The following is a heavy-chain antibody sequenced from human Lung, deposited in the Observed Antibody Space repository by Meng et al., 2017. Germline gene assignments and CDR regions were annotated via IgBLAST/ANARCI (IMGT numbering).Heavy chain of an antibody. V-gene: IGHV4-4*02. Sequence: QLKLQESGPRPVHPSGTLSLACAVSGDSITRTQWWSWLRQTPGKGLEWIGEISHSGSTVYRPSLQGRVSISLDKSNNEFSLKLTSVTAADTAVYYCARETLRELGLFHYWGQGILVTVSS. CDR3: ARETLRELGLFHY. D-gene: IGHD1-7*01. J-gene: IGHJ4*02. CDR1: GDSITRTQW. CDR2: ISHSGST.